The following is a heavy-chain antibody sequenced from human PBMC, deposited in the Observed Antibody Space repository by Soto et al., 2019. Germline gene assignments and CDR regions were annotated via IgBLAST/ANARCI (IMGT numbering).Heavy chain of an antibody. CDR3: ARERHEIYYYYYDMDV. CDR2: YDLEKGET. D-gene: IGHD1-1*01. Sequence: ASVKVSCKVSGDSITELSINWVRQDPGEGLEWMGGYDLEKGETIYAQKFQGRVTMTEDSPAYTTYMQLRSLRSEDTAVYYCARERHEIYYYYYDMDVWGQGTPVTVSS. CDR1: GDSITELS. J-gene: IGHJ6*02. V-gene: IGHV1-24*01.